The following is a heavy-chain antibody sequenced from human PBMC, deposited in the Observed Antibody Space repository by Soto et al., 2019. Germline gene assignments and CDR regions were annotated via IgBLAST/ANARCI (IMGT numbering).Heavy chain of an antibody. V-gene: IGHV4-30-4*01. CDR3: ARVYPQTAIYFSFYGMDV. J-gene: IGHJ6*02. CDR2: IYYSGST. CDR1: GGSISSGDYY. Sequence: QVQLQESGPGLVKPSQTLSLTCTVSGGSISSGDYYWSWIRQPPGKGLEWIGYIYYSGSTYYNPSLKRRVTRSVDTSKNQFSLKLSSVTAADTAGYYGARVYPQTAIYFSFYGMDVWGQGTTVTVSS. D-gene: IGHD5-18*01.